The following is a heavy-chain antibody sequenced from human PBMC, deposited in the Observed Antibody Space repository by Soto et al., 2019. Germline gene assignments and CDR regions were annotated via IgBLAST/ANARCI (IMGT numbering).Heavy chain of an antibody. V-gene: IGHV3-23*01. D-gene: IGHD4-17*01. CDR1: GFTFSSYA. Sequence: EVQLLESGGGLVQPGGSLRLSCAASGFTFSSYAMSWVRQAPGKGLEWVSAISGSGGSTYYADSVKGRFTISRDNSKNTLYLQMNSLRAEDTAVYYCAKDTKKPGDYHYYYYGMDVWGQGTPVTVSS. CDR2: ISGSGGST. CDR3: AKDTKKPGDYHYYYYGMDV. J-gene: IGHJ6*02.